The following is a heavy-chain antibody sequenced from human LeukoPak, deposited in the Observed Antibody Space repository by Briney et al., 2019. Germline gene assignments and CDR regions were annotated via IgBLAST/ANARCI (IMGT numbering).Heavy chain of an antibody. J-gene: IGHJ4*02. D-gene: IGHD6-19*01. CDR1: GFTFSSYA. Sequence: PGESLRLSCAASGFTFSSYAMSWVRQAPGKGLEWVSGISGSGGATNYADSVKGRFTISRDNSKNTLYLQMNSLRAEDTAVYYCARGGSGQWLVLGGEVPDYWGQGTLVTVSS. CDR3: ARGGSGQWLVLGGEVPDY. V-gene: IGHV3-23*01. CDR2: ISGSGGAT.